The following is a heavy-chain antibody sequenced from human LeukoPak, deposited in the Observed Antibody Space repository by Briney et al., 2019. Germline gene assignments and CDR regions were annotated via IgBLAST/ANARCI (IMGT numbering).Heavy chain of an antibody. V-gene: IGHV4-39*01. CDR2: IYYSGST. CDR1: GGSISSSSYY. CDR3: ARHPQSLNYDFWSGYSGFDY. D-gene: IGHD3-3*01. Sequence: SETLSLTCTVSGGSISSSSYYWGWIRQPPGKGLEWIGSIYYSGSTYYNPSLKSRVTISVDTSKNQFSLKLSSVTAADTAVYYCARHPQSLNYDFWSGYSGFDYWGQGTLVTVSS. J-gene: IGHJ4*02.